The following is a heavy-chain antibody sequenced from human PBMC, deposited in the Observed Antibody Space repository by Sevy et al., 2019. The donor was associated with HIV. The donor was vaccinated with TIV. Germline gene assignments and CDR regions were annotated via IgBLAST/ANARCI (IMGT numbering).Heavy chain of an antibody. V-gene: IGHV3-30-3*01. D-gene: IGHD2-2*01. CDR2: ISYDGSNK. CDR1: GFTFSSYA. CDR3: AREGDIVLVPAATRSSDY. J-gene: IGHJ4*02. Sequence: GGSLRLSCAASGFTFSSYAMHWVRQAPGKGLEWVAVISYDGSNKYYADSVKGRFTISRDNSKNTLYLQMNSLRAEDTAVYYCAREGDIVLVPAATRSSDYWGQGTLVTVSS.